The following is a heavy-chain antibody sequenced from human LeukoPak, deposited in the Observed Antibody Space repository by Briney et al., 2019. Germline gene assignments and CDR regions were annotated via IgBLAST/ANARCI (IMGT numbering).Heavy chain of an antibody. D-gene: IGHD3-22*01. CDR2: MNPNSGNT. J-gene: IGHJ4*02. Sequence: ASVKLSFKASGYTFTSYDINWVRQATGQGLEWMGWMNPNSGNTGYAQKFQGRVTITRNTSISTAYMELSSLRSEDTAVYYCARGGYDRSGYYGYYFDYWGQGTLVTVSS. V-gene: IGHV1-8*01. CDR3: ARGGYDRSGYYGYYFDY. CDR1: GYTFTSYD.